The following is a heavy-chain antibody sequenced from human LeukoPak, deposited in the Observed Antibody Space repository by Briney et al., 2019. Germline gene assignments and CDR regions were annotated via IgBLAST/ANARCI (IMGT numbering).Heavy chain of an antibody. Sequence: GRSLRLSCAASGFTFTSYAMSWIRQAPGKGLGRVSAISGGGEDTYYPDSVKGRFTISRDNSKNTLYLQMNSLRAEDTAIYYCAKPRAMTTGVGRYFDLWGRGTLVTVSS. J-gene: IGHJ2*01. CDR2: ISGGGEDT. CDR3: AKPRAMTTGVGRYFDL. D-gene: IGHD1-1*01. V-gene: IGHV3-23*01. CDR1: GFTFTSYA.